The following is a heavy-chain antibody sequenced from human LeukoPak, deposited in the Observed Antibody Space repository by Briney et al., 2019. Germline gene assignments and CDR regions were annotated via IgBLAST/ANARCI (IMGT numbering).Heavy chain of an antibody. V-gene: IGHV1-2*06. J-gene: IGHJ6*03. CDR3: ARENVVVVAADYYYYYMDV. Sequence: GASVKVSCKASGYTFTGYYMHWVRQAPGQGLEWMGRINPNSGGTNYAQKFQGRVTMTRDTSISTAYMELSRLTSDDTAVYYCARENVVVVAADYYYYYMDVWGKGTTVTVSS. CDR2: INPNSGGT. D-gene: IGHD2-15*01. CDR1: GYTFTGYY.